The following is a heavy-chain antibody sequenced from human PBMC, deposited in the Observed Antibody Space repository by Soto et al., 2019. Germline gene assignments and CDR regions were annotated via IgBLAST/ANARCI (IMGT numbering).Heavy chain of an antibody. D-gene: IGHD6-6*01. Sequence: EVQLLESGGGLVQPGGSLRLSCAASGFTFSSYAMNWVRQAPGKGLECVSLISGSGGSTYYADSVTGRFTISRDNSKNTLYLQMNSLRAEDTAVYYCAKGSVAARRDDGNVDYWGQGTLVTVSS. CDR2: ISGSGGST. J-gene: IGHJ4*02. CDR1: GFTFSSYA. V-gene: IGHV3-23*01. CDR3: AKGSVAARRDDGNVDY.